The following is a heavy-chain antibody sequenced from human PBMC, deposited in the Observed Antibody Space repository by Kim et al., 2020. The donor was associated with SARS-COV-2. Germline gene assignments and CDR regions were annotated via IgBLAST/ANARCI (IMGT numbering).Heavy chain of an antibody. V-gene: IGHV3-33*05. D-gene: IGHD3-10*01. CDR3: ARDRSITMVRGVTRSVFWFVP. CDR2: ISYDGSNK. Sequence: GGSLRLSCAASGFTFSSYGMHWVRQAPGKGLEWVAVISYDGSNKYYADSVEGRFTISRDNSKNTLYLQMNSLRAEDTAVYYCARDRSITMVRGVTRSVFWFVPWGQGTLVTVSS. CDR1: GFTFSSYG. J-gene: IGHJ5*02.